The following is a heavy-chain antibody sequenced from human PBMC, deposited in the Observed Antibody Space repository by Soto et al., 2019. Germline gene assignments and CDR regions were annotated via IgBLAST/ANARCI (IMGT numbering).Heavy chain of an antibody. CDR2: IKQDGSEK. D-gene: IGHD3-3*01. Sequence: GGSLRLSCAASGFTFSSYWMSWVRQAPGKGLEWVANIKQDGSEKYYVDSVKGRFTISRDNAKNSLYLQMNSLRAEDTAVYYCARESYDFWSGYYTTDAFDIWGQGTMVTVSS. CDR3: ARESYDFWSGYYTTDAFDI. CDR1: GFTFSSYW. V-gene: IGHV3-7*01. J-gene: IGHJ3*02.